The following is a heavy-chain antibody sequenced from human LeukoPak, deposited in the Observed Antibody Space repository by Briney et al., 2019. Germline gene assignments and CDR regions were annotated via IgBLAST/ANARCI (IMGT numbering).Heavy chain of an antibody. J-gene: IGHJ4*02. Sequence: PSGTLSHTCAVSGDSISNSYWWTWVRQPPGKGLEWIGEVYHSGSTNYNPSLKSRVTISVDKPNNQFSLRLSSVTAADTAVYYCARDLPGSGVNCDQWGQGTLVTVSS. CDR3: ARDLPGSGVNCDQ. D-gene: IGHD3-10*01. CDR2: VYHSGST. CDR1: GDSISNSYW. V-gene: IGHV4-4*02.